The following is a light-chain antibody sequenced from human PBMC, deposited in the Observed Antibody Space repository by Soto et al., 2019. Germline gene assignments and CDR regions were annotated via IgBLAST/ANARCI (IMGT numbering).Light chain of an antibody. Sequence: QSVLTQPASVSGSPGQSIPISRPGTSSDVGGYNYVSWYQQHPGKAPKLMIYDVSNRPSGVSNRFSGSKSGNTASLTISGLQAEDEADYYCSSYTSSSTLYVFGTGTKVTVL. J-gene: IGLJ1*01. V-gene: IGLV2-14*01. CDR2: DVS. CDR1: SSDVGGYNY. CDR3: SSYTSSSTLYV.